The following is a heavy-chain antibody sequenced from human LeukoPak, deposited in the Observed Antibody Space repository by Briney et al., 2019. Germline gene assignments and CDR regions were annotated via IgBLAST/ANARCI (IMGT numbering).Heavy chain of an antibody. Sequence: GGSLRLSCAASGXTFSSYAMSWVRQAPGKGLEWVSGISGSGGSTYYADSVKGRFTISRDNSKNTVYLQMNSLRAEDTAVYYCARGRQLGGPTTVYFDYWGQGTLVTVSS. D-gene: IGHD3-16*01. V-gene: IGHV3-23*01. CDR1: GXTFSSYA. J-gene: IGHJ4*02. CDR2: ISGSGGST. CDR3: ARGRQLGGPTTVYFDY.